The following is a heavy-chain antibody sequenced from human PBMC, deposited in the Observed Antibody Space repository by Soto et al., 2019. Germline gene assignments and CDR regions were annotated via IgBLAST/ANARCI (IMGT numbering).Heavy chain of an antibody. V-gene: IGHV1-69*01. D-gene: IGHD5-12*01. CDR2: IIPIFGTA. J-gene: IGHJ4*02. Sequence: QVQLVQSGAEVKKHGSSVKVSCKASGGTFSSYAISWVRQAPGQGLEWMGGIIPIFGTANYAQKFQGRVTITADESTSTAYMELSSLRSEDTAVYYCARGVGDGYNYPEYYFDYWGQGTLVTVSS. CDR1: GGTFSSYA. CDR3: ARGVGDGYNYPEYYFDY.